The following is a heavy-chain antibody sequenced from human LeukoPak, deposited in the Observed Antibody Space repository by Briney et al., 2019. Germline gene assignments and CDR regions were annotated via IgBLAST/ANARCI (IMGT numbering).Heavy chain of an antibody. CDR1: GGSISSGSYY. CDR3: ARVQTYYDILTGYSWFDP. CDR2: IYTSGST. Sequence: SETLSLTCTVSGGSISSGSYYWSWIRQPAGKGLEWIGRIYTSGSTNYNPSLKSRVTISVDTSKNQFSLKLSSVTAADTAVYYCARVQTYYDILTGYSWFDPWGQGTLVTVSS. J-gene: IGHJ5*02. V-gene: IGHV4-61*02. D-gene: IGHD3-9*01.